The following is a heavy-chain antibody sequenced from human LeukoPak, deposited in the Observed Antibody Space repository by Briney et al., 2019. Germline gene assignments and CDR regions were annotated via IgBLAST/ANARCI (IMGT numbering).Heavy chain of an antibody. Sequence: PSETLSLTRAVYGGSFSGYYWSWIRQPPGKGLEWIGEINHSGSTNYNPSLKSRVTISVDTSKNQFSLKLSSVTAADTAVYYCARLPGRRITIFGVVHDYWGQGTLVTVSS. CDR2: INHSGST. V-gene: IGHV4-34*01. J-gene: IGHJ4*02. CDR1: GGSFSGYY. D-gene: IGHD3-3*01. CDR3: ARLPGRRITIFGVVHDY.